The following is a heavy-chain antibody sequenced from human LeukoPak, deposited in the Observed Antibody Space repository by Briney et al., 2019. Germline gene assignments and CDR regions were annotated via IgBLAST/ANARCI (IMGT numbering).Heavy chain of an antibody. CDR1: GDSVSNNIAA. Sequence: SQTLSLTYGISGDSVSNNIAAWNWIRQSPSRGLEWLGRTCYRAKWYNDYSVSVRSRISINPDTSKNQFSLQLSSVTPEDTAVYYCGRYLECTSTRCYVHAVDYWGQGTLVTVPS. CDR2: TCYRAKWYN. J-gene: IGHJ4*02. CDR3: GRYLECTSTRCYVHAVDY. V-gene: IGHV6-1*01. D-gene: IGHD2-2*01.